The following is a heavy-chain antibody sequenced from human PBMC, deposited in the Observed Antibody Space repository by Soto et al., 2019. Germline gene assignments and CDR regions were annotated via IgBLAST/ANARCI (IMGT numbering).Heavy chain of an antibody. CDR1: GSTFSSYW. CDR2: VNSDESST. CDR3: VCFECGRTAVVTAMEANGY. J-gene: IGHJ4*02. Sequence: GGSLRLSCAASGSTFSSYWMHWVRQGPGKGLVWVSRVNSDESSTSYADSVKGRFTISRDNAKNTLYLQMSSLRVEDTALYYCVCFECGRTAVVTAMEANGYWGQGTLVTVSS. V-gene: IGHV3-74*01. D-gene: IGHD2-21*02.